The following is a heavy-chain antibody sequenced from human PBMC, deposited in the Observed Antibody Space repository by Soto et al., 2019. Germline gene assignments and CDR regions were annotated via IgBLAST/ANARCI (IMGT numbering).Heavy chain of an antibody. CDR3: AIRYGDYDHSYYYMDV. V-gene: IGHV4-31*03. CDR1: GGSISSGGYY. CDR2: IYYSGST. J-gene: IGHJ6*03. Sequence: QVQLQESGPGLVKPSQTLSLTCTVSGGSISSGGYYWSWIRQHPGKGLEWIGYIYYSGSTYYNPSLKNRVTISVDTSKNQFSLKLSSVTAADTAVYYCAIRYGDYDHSYYYMDVWGKGTTVTVSS. D-gene: IGHD4-17*01.